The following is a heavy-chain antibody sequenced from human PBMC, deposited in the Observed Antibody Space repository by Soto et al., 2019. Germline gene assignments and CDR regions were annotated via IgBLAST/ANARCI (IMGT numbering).Heavy chain of an antibody. CDR1: GFTFSSYA. Sequence: LSCAASGFTFSSYAMSWVRQAPGKGLEWVSAISGSGGSTYYADSVKGRFTISRDNSKNTLYLQMNSLRAEDTAVYYCAKDLGIAAAYNWFDPWGQGTLVTVSS. J-gene: IGHJ5*02. CDR2: ISGSGGST. D-gene: IGHD6-13*01. CDR3: AKDLGIAAAYNWFDP. V-gene: IGHV3-23*01.